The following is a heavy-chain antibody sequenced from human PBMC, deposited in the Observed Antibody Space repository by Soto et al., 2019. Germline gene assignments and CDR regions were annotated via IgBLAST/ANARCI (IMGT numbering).Heavy chain of an antibody. CDR2: IIPIFGTA. J-gene: IGHJ6*02. CDR1: GGTFSSYA. CDR3: ARGDIVVVPAAKSSHYYYYGMDV. Sequence: QVQRVQSGAEVKKPGSSVKVSCKASGGTFSSYAISWVRQTPGQGHEWMGGIIPIFGTANYAQKFQGRVTITSDESTSTAYMELSSLRTGDRAVYYCARGDIVVVPAAKSSHYYYYGMDVWGQGTTVTVSS. V-gene: IGHV1-69*01. D-gene: IGHD2-2*01.